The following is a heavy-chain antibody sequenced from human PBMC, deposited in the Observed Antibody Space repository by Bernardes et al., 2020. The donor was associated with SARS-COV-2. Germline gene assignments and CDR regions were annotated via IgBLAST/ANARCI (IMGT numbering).Heavy chain of an antibody. V-gene: IGHV4-59*01. CDR3: ARGVIGCSYGYDNWFDP. CDR2: IYYSGST. D-gene: IGHD5-18*01. Sequence: WESLRLTCTVSGGSISSYYWSWIRQPPGKGLEWIWYIYYSGSTNYNPSLKSRVTISVDTSKNQFSLKLSSVTAADTAVYYCARGVIGCSYGYDNWFDPWGQGTLVTVSP. J-gene: IGHJ5*02. CDR1: GGSISSYY.